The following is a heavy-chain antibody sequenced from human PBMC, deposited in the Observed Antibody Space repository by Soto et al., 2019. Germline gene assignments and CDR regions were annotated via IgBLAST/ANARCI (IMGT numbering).Heavy chain of an antibody. Sequence: QITLKESGPTLVNPTQTLTLTCTFSGFSLSTSGMGVGWIRQPPGKALEWLALLYWSGDKRYSPSLKSRLTITGDISKNQVALKMTNVDPADTATYYCIHRFCSGGSCYQSFDYWGQGTLVTVSS. J-gene: IGHJ4*02. D-gene: IGHD2-15*01. CDR1: GFSLSTSGMG. CDR3: IHRFCSGGSCYQSFDY. CDR2: LYWSGDK. V-gene: IGHV2-5*01.